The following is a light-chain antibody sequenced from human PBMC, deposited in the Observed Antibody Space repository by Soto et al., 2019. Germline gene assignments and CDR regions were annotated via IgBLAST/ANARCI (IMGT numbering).Light chain of an antibody. V-gene: IGLV2-14*03. CDR1: SSDVGGIKY. Sequence: QSVLTQPASVSGSPGQSITISCTGTSSDVGGIKYVSWYQHYPGKAPKLMICDVSNRPSGVSNRFSGSKSGNTASLTISGLQAEDEADYYCSAFTGTTYVFGTGPKVTVL. CDR3: SAFTGTTYV. CDR2: DVS. J-gene: IGLJ1*01.